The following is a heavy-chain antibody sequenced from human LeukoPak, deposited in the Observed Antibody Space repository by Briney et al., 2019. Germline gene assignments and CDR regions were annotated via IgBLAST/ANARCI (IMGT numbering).Heavy chain of an antibody. D-gene: IGHD6-13*01. J-gene: IGHJ3*01. CDR3: ARPGGYSTSWYDAFDL. Sequence: SETLSLTCTVSGGSISNYYWTWIRQPPGKGLEWIGYIYYSGNTNYNPSLKSRVTISVDTSKNQFSLELNSVTAADTAVYYCARPGGYSTSWYDAFDLWGPGTMVTVSS. CDR1: GGSISNYY. CDR2: IYYSGNT. V-gene: IGHV4-59*08.